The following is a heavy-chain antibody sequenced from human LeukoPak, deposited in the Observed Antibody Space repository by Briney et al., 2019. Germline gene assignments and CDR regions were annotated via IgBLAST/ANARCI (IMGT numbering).Heavy chain of an antibody. J-gene: IGHJ5*02. V-gene: IGHV4-59*01. Sequence: SETLSLTCTVSGGSISSYYWSWIRQPPGRGLEWIGNIHYSGSTNYNPSLKSRVTITVDTSKNQFSLKLSSVTAADTAVYYCVRGTYTYGPWGQGTLVTVSS. CDR1: GGSISSYY. D-gene: IGHD5-18*01. CDR3: VRGTYTYGP. CDR2: IHYSGST.